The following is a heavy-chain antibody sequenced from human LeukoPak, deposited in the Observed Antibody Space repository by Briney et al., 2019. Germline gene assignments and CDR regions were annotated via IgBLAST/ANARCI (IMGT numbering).Heavy chain of an antibody. V-gene: IGHV1-24*01. CDR3: AGAVASDYYYYYYMDV. D-gene: IGHD6-19*01. CDR1: GYTLTELS. Sequence: ASVKVSCKVSGYTLTELSMHWVRQAPGKGLEWMGGFDPEDGETIYAQKFQGRVTMTEDTSTDTAYMELSSLRSEDTAVYYCAGAVASDYYYYYYMDVWGKGTTVTISS. CDR2: FDPEDGET. J-gene: IGHJ6*03.